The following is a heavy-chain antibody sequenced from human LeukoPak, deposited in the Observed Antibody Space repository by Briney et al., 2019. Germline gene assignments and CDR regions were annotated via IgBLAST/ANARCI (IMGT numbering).Heavy chain of an antibody. CDR3: ARETQQLVGYYFDY. V-gene: IGHV3-30*04. J-gene: IGHJ4*02. CDR1: GFTFSSYA. CDR2: ISYDGSNK. D-gene: IGHD6-13*01. Sequence: PGRSLRLSCAASGFTFSSYAMHWVRQAPGKGLEWVAVISYDGSNKYYADSVKGRFTISRDNSKNTLHLQMNSLRAEDTAVYYCARETQQLVGYYFDYWGQGTLVTVSS.